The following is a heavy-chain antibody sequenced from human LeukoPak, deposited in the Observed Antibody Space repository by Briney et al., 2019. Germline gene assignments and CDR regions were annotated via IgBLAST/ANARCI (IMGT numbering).Heavy chain of an antibody. D-gene: IGHD1-1*01. J-gene: IGHJ4*02. Sequence: GGSLRLSCAASGFTFSSYGMHWVRQAPGKGLEWVAVISYDGSNKYYADSVKGRFTISRDNSKNTLYLQMNSLRAEDTAVYYCARENWNDRLDYWGQGTLVTVSS. CDR1: GFTFSSYG. V-gene: IGHV3-30*03. CDR3: ARENWNDRLDY. CDR2: ISYDGSNK.